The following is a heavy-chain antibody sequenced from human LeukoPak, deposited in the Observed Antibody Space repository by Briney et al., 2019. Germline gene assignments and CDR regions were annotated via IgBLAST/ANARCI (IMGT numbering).Heavy chain of an antibody. CDR1: GFTFSSYS. V-gene: IGHV3-48*01. D-gene: IGHD3-22*01. Sequence: GGSLRLSCAASGFTFSSYSMNWVRQAPGKGLEWVSYISSSSSTIYYADSVKGRFTISRDNSKNTLYLQMNSLRAEDTAVYYCARGGITMTFDYWGQGTLVTVSS. CDR3: ARGGITMTFDY. J-gene: IGHJ4*02. CDR2: ISSSSSTI.